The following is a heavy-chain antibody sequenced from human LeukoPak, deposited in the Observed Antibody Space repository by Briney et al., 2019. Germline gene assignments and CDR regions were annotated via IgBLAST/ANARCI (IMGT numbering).Heavy chain of an antibody. CDR3: ARGARGSTSCSDY. CDR1: GYSISSGYY. Sequence: SETLSLTCAVSGYSISSGYYWGWIRQPPGKGLEWIGSIYHSGSTYYNPSLKSRVTISVDTSKNQFSLKLSSVTAADTAVYYCARGARGSTSCSDYWGQGTLVTVSS. V-gene: IGHV4-38-2*01. D-gene: IGHD2-2*01. J-gene: IGHJ4*02. CDR2: IYHSGST.